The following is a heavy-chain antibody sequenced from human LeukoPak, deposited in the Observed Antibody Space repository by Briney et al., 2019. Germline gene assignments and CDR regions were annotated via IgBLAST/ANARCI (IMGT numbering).Heavy chain of an antibody. CDR1: GFTFSRYW. CDR2: INGDGSTT. J-gene: IGHJ1*01. Sequence: PGGSLRLSCAASGFTFSRYWMHWVRQAPGKGLVWVSRINGDGSTTSYADSVKCGFTISIDNAKNTLYLQMNSLRAEDTAVYYCATGNYYDSRGYYTFGHWGQGTLVTVSS. D-gene: IGHD3-22*01. V-gene: IGHV3-74*01. CDR3: ATGNYYDSRGYYTFGH.